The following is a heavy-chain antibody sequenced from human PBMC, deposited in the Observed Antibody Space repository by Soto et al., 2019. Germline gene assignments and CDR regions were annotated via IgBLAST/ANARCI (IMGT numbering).Heavy chain of an antibody. V-gene: IGHV1-3*01. D-gene: IGHD2-15*01. CDR1: GYTFTNSG. Sequence: ASVKVSCKASGYTFTNSGISWVRQAPGQRLEWMGWINAGNGNTKYSQKFQGRVTITRDTSASTAYMELSSLRSEDTAVYYCARDILFDYWGQGTLVTVSS. CDR3: ARDILFDY. CDR2: INAGNGNT. J-gene: IGHJ4*02.